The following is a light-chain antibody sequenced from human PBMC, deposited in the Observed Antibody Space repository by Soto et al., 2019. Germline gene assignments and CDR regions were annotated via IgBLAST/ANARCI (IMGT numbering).Light chain of an antibody. CDR1: SSNIGGNS. J-gene: IGLJ3*02. V-gene: IGLV1-51*01. CDR2: DDN. CDR3: ATWDDNLNGPV. Sequence: QSVMTQPPSVSAAPGQKVTISCSGSSSNIGGNSVSWYQQLPGTAPKLLIYDDNKRPSGVPDRFSGSKSGTSASLAISGLQSEDEAHYYCATWDDNLNGPVFGGGTKLTVL.